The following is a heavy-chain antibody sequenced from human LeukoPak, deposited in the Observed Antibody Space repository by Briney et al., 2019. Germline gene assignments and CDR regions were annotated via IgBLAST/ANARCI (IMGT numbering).Heavy chain of an antibody. J-gene: IGHJ6*02. CDR1: GFTFSSYA. Sequence: AGGSLRLPCAASGFTFSSYAMHWLRQAPGKGLEWVAVIWYDGSNKYYADSVKGRFTISRDNSKNTLYLQMNSLRAEDTAVYYCARARLDYGDYLPLLTWSAYYYYGMDVWGQGTTVTVSS. V-gene: IGHV3-33*08. CDR2: IWYDGSNK. D-gene: IGHD4-17*01. CDR3: ARARLDYGDYLPLLTWSAYYYYGMDV.